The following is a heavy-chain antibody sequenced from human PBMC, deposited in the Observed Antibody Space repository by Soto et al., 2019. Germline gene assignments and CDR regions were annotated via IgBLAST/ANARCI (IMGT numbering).Heavy chain of an antibody. D-gene: IGHD5-12*01. J-gene: IGHJ6*02. CDR1: GFTFSSYW. Sequence: EVQLVESGGGLVQPGGSLRLSCAASGFTFSSYWMSWVRQAPGKGLECVANIKQDGSEKYYVDSVKGRFTISRDNAKNSLYLQMNSLRAEDTAVYYCARDPNIVATMGSIYYYYGMDVWGQGTTVTVSS. CDR2: IKQDGSEK. V-gene: IGHV3-7*01. CDR3: ARDPNIVATMGSIYYYYGMDV.